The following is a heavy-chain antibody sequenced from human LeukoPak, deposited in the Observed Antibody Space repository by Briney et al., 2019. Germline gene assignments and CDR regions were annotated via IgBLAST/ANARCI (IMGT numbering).Heavy chain of an antibody. CDR3: IRAGSGWYWDLDY. D-gene: IGHD6-19*01. V-gene: IGHV3-23*01. CDR2: IIGSGRNT. J-gene: IGHJ4*02. Sequence: GGSLRLSCAASGFTFSSYAMSWVRQAPGKGLEWVSTIIGSGRNTYYGDSVKGRFTISRDNSKNTMYLQMNSLRAEETAVYYSIRAGSGWYWDLDYWGQGTLVTVSS. CDR1: GFTFSSYA.